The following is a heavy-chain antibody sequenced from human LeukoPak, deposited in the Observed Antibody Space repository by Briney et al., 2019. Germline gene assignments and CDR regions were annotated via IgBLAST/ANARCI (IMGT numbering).Heavy chain of an antibody. J-gene: IGHJ3*02. Sequence: GGSLRLSCAASGFTFSSYAMSWVRQAPGMGLKWVSGISVSGDSTYYADSVKGRFTISRDNSKNTLYLQMNSLRAEDTALYYCAKDLWSYNSGTNDAFDIWGQGTMVTVSS. CDR2: ISVSGDST. CDR3: AKDLWSYNSGTNDAFDI. CDR1: GFTFSSYA. D-gene: IGHD3-10*01. V-gene: IGHV3-23*01.